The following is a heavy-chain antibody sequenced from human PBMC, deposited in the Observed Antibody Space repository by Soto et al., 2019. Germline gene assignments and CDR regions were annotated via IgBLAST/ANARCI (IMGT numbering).Heavy chain of an antibody. V-gene: IGHV3-30*18. J-gene: IGHJ4*02. Sequence: QVQLVESGGGVVQPGRSLRLSCAASGFTFSSYGMHWVRQAPGKGLEWVAVISYDGSNKYYADSVKGRFTISRDNSKNTLYLQMNSLRAEDTAVYYCAKDQFSDILNGIDYWGQGTLVTVSS. D-gene: IGHD3-9*01. CDR1: GFTFSSYG. CDR2: ISYDGSNK. CDR3: AKDQFSDILNGIDY.